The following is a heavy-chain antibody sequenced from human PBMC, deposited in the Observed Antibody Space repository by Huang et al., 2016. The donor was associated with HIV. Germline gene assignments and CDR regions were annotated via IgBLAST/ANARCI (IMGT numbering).Heavy chain of an antibody. CDR3: VRGPRYVSADWYARLRNYWFFDL. CDR2: YSNGGSP. Sequence: QQQLQQWGAGLLKPSETLSLTCAVYGGSFTNYYWGWLRQPPGKGLEWVGGYSNGGSPQSSPALKSRVTISLDTSKNQVSLKLTSVSAADTAVYYGVRGPRYVSADWYARLRNYWFFDLWGRGSLVSVSS. CDR1: GGSFTNYY. V-gene: IGHV4-34*01. J-gene: IGHJ2*01. D-gene: IGHD3-9*01.